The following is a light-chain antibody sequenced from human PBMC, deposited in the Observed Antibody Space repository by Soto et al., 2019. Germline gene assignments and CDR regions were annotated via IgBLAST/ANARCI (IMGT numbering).Light chain of an antibody. V-gene: IGKV3-20*01. CDR2: WVS. CDR1: QSVRINY. Sequence: IVLTQSPGTLSLSPGERATLSCMASQSVRINYLAWYQQKSGQAPRLLIYWVSSRATGIPDRFSGSGSGTDFNLTISRLEPEDFAVFYCLHYGTSSWTCGQGTKVEI. J-gene: IGKJ1*01. CDR3: LHYGTSSWT.